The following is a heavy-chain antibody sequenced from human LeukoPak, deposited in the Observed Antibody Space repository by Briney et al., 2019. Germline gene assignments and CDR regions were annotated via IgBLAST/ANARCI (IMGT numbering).Heavy chain of an antibody. CDR1: GGSISSSSYY. D-gene: IGHD3-10*01. CDR2: IDHSGST. Sequence: PSETLSLTCTVSGGSISSSSYYWVWIRQPPGKGLEWIGSIDHSGSTYYNPSLKSPVTTSVDTSKNQFSLRLNSVTAADTAVYYCARAYSYYYGSGSYRPWGQGTLVTVSS. CDR3: ARAYSYYYGSGSYRP. J-gene: IGHJ5*02. V-gene: IGHV4-39*07.